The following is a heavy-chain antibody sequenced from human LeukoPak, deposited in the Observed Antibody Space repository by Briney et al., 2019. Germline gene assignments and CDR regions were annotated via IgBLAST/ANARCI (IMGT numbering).Heavy chain of an antibody. CDR2: IYTSGST. Sequence: SGTLSLTCTVSGVSITTYYWSWIRQPAGKGLEWIGHIYTSGSTNYNPSLKSRVTMSVDTSKNQFSLKLSSVTAADTAVYYCARDRWVQLWSDAFDIWGQGTMATVSS. V-gene: IGHV4-4*07. D-gene: IGHD5-18*01. J-gene: IGHJ3*02. CDR3: ARDRWVQLWSDAFDI. CDR1: GVSITTYY.